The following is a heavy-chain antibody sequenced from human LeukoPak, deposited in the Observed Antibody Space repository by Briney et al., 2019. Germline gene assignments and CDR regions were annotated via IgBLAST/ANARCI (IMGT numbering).Heavy chain of an antibody. V-gene: IGHV4-59*08. CDR3: ARLRSLAVAGTYYYYYYGMDV. J-gene: IGHJ6*02. CDR2: IYYSGST. D-gene: IGHD6-19*01. Sequence: SETLSLTCTVSGGSISSYYWSWIRQPPGKGLEWIGYIYYSGSTNYNPSLKSRVTISVDTSKNQFPLKLSSVTAADTAVYYCARLRSLAVAGTYYYYYYGMDVWGQGTTVTVSS. CDR1: GGSISSYY.